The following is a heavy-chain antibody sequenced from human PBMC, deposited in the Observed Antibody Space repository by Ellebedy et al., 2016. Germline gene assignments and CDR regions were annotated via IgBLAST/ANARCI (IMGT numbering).Heavy chain of an antibody. J-gene: IGHJ4*02. D-gene: IGHD2-15*01. CDR3: ARSVVVVATFVDY. CDR2: IGNTGETI. CDR1: GFTSSDYY. V-gene: IGHV3-11*01. Sequence: GGSLRLSCEASGFTSSDYYMSWTRQAPGRGLEWISYIGNTGETIYYADSVKGRFTISIDNAKNSLYLQMNSLRAEDTAVYFCARSVVVVATFVDYWGQGALVAVSS.